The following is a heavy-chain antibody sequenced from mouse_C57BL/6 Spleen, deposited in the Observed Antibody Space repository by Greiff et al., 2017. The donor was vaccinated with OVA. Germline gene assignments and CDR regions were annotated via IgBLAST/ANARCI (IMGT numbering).Heavy chain of an antibody. V-gene: IGHV1-9*01. D-gene: IGHD2-4*01. J-gene: IGHJ4*01. CDR1: GYTFTGYW. CDR3: ARGPYDYGGYYDAMDY. Sequence: QVQLQQSGAELMKPGASVKLSCKATGYTFTGYWLEWVKQRPGHGLEWIGEILPGSGSTNYNEKFKGKATFTADTSSNTAYMQLSSLTTEDSAIYYCARGPYDYGGYYDAMDYWGQGTSVTVSS. CDR2: ILPGSGST.